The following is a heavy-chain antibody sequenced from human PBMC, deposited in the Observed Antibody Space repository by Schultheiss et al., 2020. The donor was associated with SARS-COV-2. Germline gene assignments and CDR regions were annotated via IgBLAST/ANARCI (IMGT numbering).Heavy chain of an antibody. CDR1: GYTFTSYG. J-gene: IGHJ4*02. D-gene: IGHD3-22*01. CDR3: ARGGSGYAGYYFDY. CDR2: INPNSGGT. Sequence: SVKVSCKASGYTFTSYGISWVRQAPGQGLEWMGWINPNSGGTNYAQKFQGRVTMTRDTSISTAYMELSRLRSDDTAVYYCARGGSGYAGYYFDYWGQGTLVTVSS. V-gene: IGHV1-2*02.